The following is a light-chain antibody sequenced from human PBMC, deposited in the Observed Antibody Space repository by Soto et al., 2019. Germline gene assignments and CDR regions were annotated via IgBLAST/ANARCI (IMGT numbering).Light chain of an antibody. Sequence: QSALTQPASVSGSPGQPITISCTGTSRDVVGYNYVSWYQHHPGKAPKLMIYDVSNRPSGVSNRFSGSKSGNTASLTISGLQPEDEADYYCCSYTTSNTRQIVFGTGTKVTVL. V-gene: IGLV2-14*03. CDR1: SRDVVGYNY. CDR3: CSYTTSNTRQIV. CDR2: DVS. J-gene: IGLJ1*01.